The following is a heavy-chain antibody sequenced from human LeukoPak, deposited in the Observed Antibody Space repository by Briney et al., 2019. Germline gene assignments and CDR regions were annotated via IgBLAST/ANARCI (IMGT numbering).Heavy chain of an antibody. V-gene: IGHV4-59*11. CDR3: ARDYDSSGYNYFDY. D-gene: IGHD3-22*01. J-gene: IGHJ4*02. CDR2: IYYSGST. CDR1: GGSISSHY. Sequence: SETLSLTCTVSGGSISSHYWSWIRQPPGKGLEWIGYIYYSGSTNYNPSLKSRVTISVDTSKNQFSLKLSSVTAADTAVYYCARDYDSSGYNYFDYWGQGSLVTVSS.